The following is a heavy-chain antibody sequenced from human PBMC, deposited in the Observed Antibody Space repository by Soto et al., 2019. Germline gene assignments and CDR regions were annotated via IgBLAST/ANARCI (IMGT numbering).Heavy chain of an antibody. CDR2: RYSTGTP. D-gene: IGHD4-17*01. CDR1: GYSINSGYT. J-gene: IGHJ5*02. Sequence: PSQTLSLTCTVSGYSINSGYTGGFVRRPPGQGLEWIGRRYSTGTPYYNPSLRRRVKMTVDTSKNQLSLVLRSVTAADTAVYYCVARATVVNTPWFDPWGQGTQVTVSS. V-gene: IGHV4-38-2*02. CDR3: VARATVVNTPWFDP.